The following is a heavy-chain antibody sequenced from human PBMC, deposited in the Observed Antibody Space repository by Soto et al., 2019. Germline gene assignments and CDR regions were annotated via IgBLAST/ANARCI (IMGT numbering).Heavy chain of an antibody. CDR2: INPNSGGT. V-gene: IGHV1-2*04. CDR1: GYIFTDYY. CDR3: ARLSGYYPYYFDD. D-gene: IGHD3-22*01. J-gene: IGHJ4*02. Sequence: GASVKVSCKTSGYIFTDYYIHWVRQAPGQGLEWMGWINPNSGGTNYAQKFQDWVTMTRDTSINTAYMEVNRLRSDDTAVYYCARLSGYYPYYFDDWGQGTQVTVSS.